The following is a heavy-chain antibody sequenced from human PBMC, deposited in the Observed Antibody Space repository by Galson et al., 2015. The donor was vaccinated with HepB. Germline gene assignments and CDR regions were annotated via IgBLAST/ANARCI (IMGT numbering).Heavy chain of an antibody. V-gene: IGHV3-9*01. CDR2: ISWNSGHS. J-gene: IGHJ4*02. CDR3: VKDVDPFLGVAAAGWFEN. CDR1: GFAFGTYG. D-gene: IGHD6-13*01. Sequence: SLRLSCAASGFAFGTYGMHWVRQAPGKGLEWVSGISWNSGHSAYLDSVKGRFTISRDNAKNSLYLQLNSLTSEDTALYFCVKDVDPFLGVAAAGWFENWGQGTPVTVSS.